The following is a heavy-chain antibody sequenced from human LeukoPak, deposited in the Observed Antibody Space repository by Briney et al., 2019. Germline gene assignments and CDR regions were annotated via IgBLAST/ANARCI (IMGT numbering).Heavy chain of an antibody. V-gene: IGHV1-8*01. D-gene: IGHD3-3*01. J-gene: IGHJ4*02. Sequence: ASVKVSCKASGYTFTSYDINWVRQATGQGLEWMGWMNPNSGNTGYAQKFQGRVTMTRNTSISTAYMELSSLRSEDTAVYYCARGKNDFWSGYEPCDYWGQGTLVTVSS. CDR1: GYTFTSYD. CDR3: ARGKNDFWSGYEPCDY. CDR2: MNPNSGNT.